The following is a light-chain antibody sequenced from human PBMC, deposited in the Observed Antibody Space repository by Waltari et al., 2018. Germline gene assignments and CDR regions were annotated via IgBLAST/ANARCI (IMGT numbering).Light chain of an antibody. CDR3: QTWATGFNWV. V-gene: IGLV4-69*01. CDR1: SGHSLFI. Sequence: QFVLPQVSSASSSLGASVRLTCTLRSGHSLFIIAWHQHHPQTGPRYLMKIYGDGRHDKGGGIPDRFSGSSSGAECYLTISSLQSDDEADYYCQTWATGFNWVFGGGTKLTVV. J-gene: IGLJ3*02. CDR2: IYGDGRH.